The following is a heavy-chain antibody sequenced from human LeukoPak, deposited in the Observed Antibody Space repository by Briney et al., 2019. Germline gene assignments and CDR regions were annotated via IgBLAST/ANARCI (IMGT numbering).Heavy chain of an antibody. CDR1: GFTFDDYA. D-gene: IGHD3-3*01. CDR2: ISWNSGSI. CDR3: AKERTLGSGIHFDY. J-gene: IGHJ4*02. V-gene: IGHV3-9*01. Sequence: GGSLRLSCAASGFTFDDYAMHWVRQAPGKGLEWVSGISWNSGSIGYADSVKGRFTISRDNAKNSLYLQMNSLRAEDTALYYCAKERTLGSGIHFDYWGQGTLVTVSS.